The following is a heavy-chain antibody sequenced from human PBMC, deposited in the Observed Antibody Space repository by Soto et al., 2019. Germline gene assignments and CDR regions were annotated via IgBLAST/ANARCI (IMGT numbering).Heavy chain of an antibody. Sequence: GGSLRLSCAASGFTFSSYAMSWVRQAPGKGLEWVSYISSSGSTIYYADSVKGRFTISRDNAKNSLYLQMNSLRAEDTAVYYCARDYSGIAVAGTVAFDIWGQGTMVTVS. CDR1: GFTFSSYA. D-gene: IGHD6-19*01. CDR3: ARDYSGIAVAGTVAFDI. CDR2: ISSSGSTI. V-gene: IGHV3-48*04. J-gene: IGHJ3*02.